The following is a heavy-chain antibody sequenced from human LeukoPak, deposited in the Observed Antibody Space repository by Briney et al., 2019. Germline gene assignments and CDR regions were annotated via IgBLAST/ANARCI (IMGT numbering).Heavy chain of an antibody. D-gene: IGHD3-22*01. CDR2: ISYDGSNK. Sequence: PGGSLRLSCAASGFTFSSYGIHWVRQAPGKGLEWVAVISYDGSNKYYADSVKGRFTISRDNSKNTLYLQMNSLRAEDTAVYYCAKDYYDSSGYYLDYWGQGTLVTVSS. CDR3: AKDYYDSSGYYLDY. V-gene: IGHV3-30*18. J-gene: IGHJ4*02. CDR1: GFTFSSYG.